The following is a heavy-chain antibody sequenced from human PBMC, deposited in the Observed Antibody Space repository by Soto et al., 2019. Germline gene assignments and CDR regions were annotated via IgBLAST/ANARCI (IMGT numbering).Heavy chain of an antibody. V-gene: IGHV4-59*01. CDR1: GGSISSYY. D-gene: IGHD6-25*01. J-gene: IGHJ6*02. CDR2: IYYSGST. Sequence: ETLSLTCTVSGGSISSYYWSWIRQPPGKGLEWIGYIYYSGSTNYNPSLKSRVTISVDTSKNQFSLKLSSVTAADTAVYYCARRQRYYGMDVWGQGTTVTVSS. CDR3: ARRQRYYGMDV.